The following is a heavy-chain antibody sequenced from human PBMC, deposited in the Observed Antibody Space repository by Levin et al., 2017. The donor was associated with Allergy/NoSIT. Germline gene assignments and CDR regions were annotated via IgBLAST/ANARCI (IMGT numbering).Heavy chain of an antibody. CDR2: ISGSGGST. V-gene: IGHV3-23*01. D-gene: IGHD3-22*01. Sequence: PGGSLRLSCAASGFTFSSYAMSWVRQAPGKGLEWVSAISGSGGSTYYADSVKGRFTISRDNSKNTLYLQMNSLRAEDTAVYYCAKVRYYYDSSGFCFDYWGQGTLVTVSS. CDR1: GFTFSSYA. CDR3: AKVRYYYDSSGFCFDY. J-gene: IGHJ4*02.